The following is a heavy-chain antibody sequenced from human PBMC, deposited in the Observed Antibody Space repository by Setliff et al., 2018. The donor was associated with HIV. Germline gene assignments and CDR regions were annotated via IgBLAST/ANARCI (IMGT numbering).Heavy chain of an antibody. D-gene: IGHD3-10*01. CDR3: ARDFLQYGFSYFDY. CDR1: GASISSFS. J-gene: IGHJ4*02. Sequence: PSETLSLTCTVSGASISSFSWSWIRQPAGKGLEWIGRFYSGGITSYNPSLKSRVTMSLDTSKNQFSLKLSPVTAADTAVYYCARDFLQYGFSYFDYWGQGSLVTVSS. CDR2: FYSGGIT. V-gene: IGHV4-4*07.